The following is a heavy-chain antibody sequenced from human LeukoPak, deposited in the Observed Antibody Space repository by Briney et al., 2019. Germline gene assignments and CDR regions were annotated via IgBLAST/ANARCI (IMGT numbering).Heavy chain of an antibody. CDR3: AREREYGEAFDI. D-gene: IGHD3-10*01. CDR2: ISYDGSNK. J-gene: IGHJ3*02. CDR1: GFTFSSYA. Sequence: GGSLRLSCAASGFTFSSYAMHWVRQAPGKGLEWVAVISYDGSNKYYADSVKGRFTISRDNSKNTLYLQMNSLRAEDTAVYYCAREREYGEAFDIWGQGTMVTVSS. V-gene: IGHV3-30*01.